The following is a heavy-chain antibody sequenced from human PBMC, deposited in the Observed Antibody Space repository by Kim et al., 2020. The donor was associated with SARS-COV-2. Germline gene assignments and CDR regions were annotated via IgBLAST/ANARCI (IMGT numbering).Heavy chain of an antibody. J-gene: IGHJ5*02. CDR3: ARGGRVYDILTGYEANWFDP. CDR2: IYYSGST. CDR1: GGSISSYY. V-gene: IGHV4-59*13. Sequence: SETLSLTCTVSGGSISSYYWSWIRQPPGKGLEWIGYIYYSGSTNYNPSLKSRVTISVDTSKNQFSLKLSSVTAADTAVYYCARGGRVYDILTGYEANWFDPWGQGTLVTVSS. D-gene: IGHD3-9*01.